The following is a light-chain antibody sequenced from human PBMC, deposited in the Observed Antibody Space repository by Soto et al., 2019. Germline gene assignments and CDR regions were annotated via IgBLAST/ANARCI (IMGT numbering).Light chain of an antibody. CDR3: SSYAGSNFVV. CDR1: SNDVGGYNY. V-gene: IGLV2-8*01. CDR2: EVT. Sequence: QSALTQPPSASGSPGQSVTISCTGTSNDVGGYNYVSWYQQHPGKAPKLMIYEVTKRPSGVPDRFSGSKSDNTASLTVSGLQAEDEADYYCSSYAGSNFVVFGGGTKLTVL. J-gene: IGLJ2*01.